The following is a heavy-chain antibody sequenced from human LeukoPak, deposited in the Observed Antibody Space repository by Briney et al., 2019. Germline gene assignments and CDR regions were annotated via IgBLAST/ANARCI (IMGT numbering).Heavy chain of an antibody. CDR2: IYPRDSDT. J-gene: IGHJ4*02. Sequence: GESLKISCKGSGYSFTTYWMAWVRQMPGKGLEWMGTIYPRDSDTRYSPSFQGQVTISADKSISTAYLQWSSLKASDIATYYCARLSPLAGDFFDYWGQGTLVTVSS. V-gene: IGHV5-51*01. D-gene: IGHD2-21*01. CDR1: GYSFTTYW. CDR3: ARLSPLAGDFFDY.